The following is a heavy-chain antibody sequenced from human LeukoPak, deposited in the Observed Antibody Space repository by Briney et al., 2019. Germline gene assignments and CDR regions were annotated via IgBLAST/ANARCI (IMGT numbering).Heavy chain of an antibody. CDR3: ARLRWVAQVYYYDSSGPRGAFDI. Sequence: PSQTLSLTCTVSGGSISSNGYYWSWIRQHPGKGLEWIGYIYYTGSTYYNPSLKSRVTISVDTSKNQFSLKLSSVTAADTAVYYCARLRWVAQVYYYDSSGPRGAFDIWGQGTMVTVSS. D-gene: IGHD3-22*01. CDR1: GGSISSNGYY. CDR2: IYYTGST. V-gene: IGHV4-31*03. J-gene: IGHJ3*02.